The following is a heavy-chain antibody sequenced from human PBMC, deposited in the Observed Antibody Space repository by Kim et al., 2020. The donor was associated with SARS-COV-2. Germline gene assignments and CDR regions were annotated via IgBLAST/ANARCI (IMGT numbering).Heavy chain of an antibody. V-gene: IGHV5-51*01. D-gene: IGHD3-22*01. Sequence: SQTPTLQGQVTISAHQSSSTAYLQWSSMKASDTAMYYCARGSGYYAIFDYWGQGTLVTVSS. CDR3: ARGSGYYAIFDY. J-gene: IGHJ4*02.